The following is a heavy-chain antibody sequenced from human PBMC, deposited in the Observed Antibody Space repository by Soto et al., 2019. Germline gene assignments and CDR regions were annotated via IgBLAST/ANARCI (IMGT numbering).Heavy chain of an antibody. J-gene: IGHJ5*02. CDR3: ARENYYDSGSSRWFDP. V-gene: IGHV4-31*03. CDR1: GVPISSGGYW. D-gene: IGHD3-10*01. CDR2: IYDRGSA. Sequence: QVHLQESGPGLVKPSQTLSLTCTASGVPISSGGYWWSWIRQFPGKGLEWIGYIYDRGSAYYNPSLRSRVTMSVDTSKNHFSLNLSSVTAADTAVYYCARENYYDSGSSRWFDPWGQGTPVTVSS.